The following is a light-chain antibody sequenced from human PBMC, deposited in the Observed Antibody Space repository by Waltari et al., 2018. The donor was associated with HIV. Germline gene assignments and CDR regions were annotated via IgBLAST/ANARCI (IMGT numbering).Light chain of an antibody. CDR3: QQHGSSPRT. V-gene: IGKV3-20*01. J-gene: IGKJ1*01. CDR1: QSVSNNF. Sequence: IVLTQSPGTLSLSPGERAALSCRASQSVSNNFLAGYQQKPGQAPTLLIYGASFRATGIPDRFSGSGSGTDFTLTISRMEPEDFAVYYCQQHGSSPRTFGQGTKVEIK. CDR2: GAS.